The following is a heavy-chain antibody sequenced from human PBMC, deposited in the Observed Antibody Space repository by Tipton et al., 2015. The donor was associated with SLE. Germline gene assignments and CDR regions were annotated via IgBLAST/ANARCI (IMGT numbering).Heavy chain of an antibody. CDR1: GDSMNSGVYY. D-gene: IGHD2-21*01. J-gene: IGHJ4*02. Sequence: LRLSCTVSGDSMNSGVYYWSWLRQPAGKGLEWIGRIFSSGNTIYNPSLKSRVTISEDTSKNQFSLRRSSVTAADTAVYYCAREGISYCGGDCHGSFDYWGQGSLVTVSS. CDR3: AREGISYCGGDCHGSFDY. CDR2: IFSSGNT. V-gene: IGHV4-61*02.